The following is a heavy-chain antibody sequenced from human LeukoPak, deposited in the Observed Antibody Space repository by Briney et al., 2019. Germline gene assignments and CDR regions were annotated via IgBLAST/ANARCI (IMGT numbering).Heavy chain of an antibody. CDR3: ARDKDTSGWNPDHFDY. J-gene: IGHJ4*02. CDR2: IKHDIMEK. Sequence: PGGSLRRSCAVSGFSFETYRMTWVRQAPGKGLEWVANIKHDIMEKDYVDSVKGRRTISRDNAKKSIVLQINGLRVEDTGVYYCARDKDTSGWNPDHFDYWGQGTLVTVSS. CDR1: GFSFETYR. V-gene: IGHV3-7*01. D-gene: IGHD3-22*01.